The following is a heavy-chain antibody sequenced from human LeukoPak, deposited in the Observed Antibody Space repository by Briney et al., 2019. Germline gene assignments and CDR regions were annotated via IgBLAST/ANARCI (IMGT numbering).Heavy chain of an antibody. J-gene: IGHJ4*02. CDR3: ARGVGATGVPTRP. D-gene: IGHD1-26*01. V-gene: IGHV3-53*01. CDR1: GFTVSSNY. CDR2: IYSGGST. Sequence: GGSLRLSCAASGFTVSSNYMSWVRQAPGKGLEWVSVIYSGGSTYYADSVKGRFTISRDNSKNTLYLQMNSLRAEDTAVYYCARGVGATGVPTRPWGQGTLVTVSS.